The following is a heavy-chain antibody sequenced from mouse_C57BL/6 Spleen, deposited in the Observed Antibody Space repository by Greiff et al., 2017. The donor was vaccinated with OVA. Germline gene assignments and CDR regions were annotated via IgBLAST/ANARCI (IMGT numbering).Heavy chain of an antibody. Sequence: QVQLQQPGAELVRPGSSVKLSCKASGYTFTSYWMHWVKQRPIQGLEWIGNIDPSDSENHYNQKFKDKATLTVDKSSSTAYMQLSSLTSEDSAVYYCARSGAQATPFAYWGQGTLVTVSA. CDR1: GYTFTSYW. CDR2: IDPSDSEN. D-gene: IGHD3-2*02. V-gene: IGHV1-52*01. CDR3: ARSGAQATPFAY. J-gene: IGHJ3*01.